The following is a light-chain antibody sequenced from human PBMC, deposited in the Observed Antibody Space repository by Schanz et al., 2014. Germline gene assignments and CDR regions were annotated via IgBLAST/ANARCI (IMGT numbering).Light chain of an antibody. CDR2: GVS. V-gene: IGKV3-20*01. CDR3: QQYGGTPLT. J-gene: IGKJ4*01. CDR1: QSVSSN. Sequence: EIEMTQSPATLSVSPGERATLSCRASQSVSSNLAWYQQKPGQTPRLLIYGVSSRATGIPDRFSGSGSGTDFNLIISRLEPEDFAVYYCQQYGGTPLTFGGGTKVAIK.